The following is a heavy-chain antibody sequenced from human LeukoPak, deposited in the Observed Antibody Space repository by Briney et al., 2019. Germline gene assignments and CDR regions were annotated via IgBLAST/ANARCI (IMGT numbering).Heavy chain of an antibody. D-gene: IGHD2-2*01. CDR1: GGSISSGGYY. CDR3: ARHEPDCSSTSCYGVDP. V-gene: IGHV4-31*03. CDR2: IYYSGST. Sequence: SQTLSLTCTVSGGSISSGGYYWSWIRQHPGKGLEWIGYIYYSGSTYYNPSLKSRVTISVDTSKSQFSLKLSSVTAADTAVYYCARHEPDCSSTSCYGVDPWGQGTLVTVSS. J-gene: IGHJ5*02.